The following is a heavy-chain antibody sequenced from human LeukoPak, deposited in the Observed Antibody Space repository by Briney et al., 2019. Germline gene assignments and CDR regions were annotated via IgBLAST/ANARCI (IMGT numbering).Heavy chain of an antibody. CDR3: ASYCSSTSCYSNDAFDI. CDR1: GYTFTGYY. J-gene: IGHJ3*02. CDR2: INPNSGGT. Sequence: ASVKVSCKASGYTFTGYYMHGVRQAPGQGLEWMGWINPNSGGTNYAQKFQGRVTMTRDTSISTANMELSRLRSDDTAVYYCASYCSSTSCYSNDAFDIWGQGTMVTVSS. D-gene: IGHD2-2*02. V-gene: IGHV1-2*02.